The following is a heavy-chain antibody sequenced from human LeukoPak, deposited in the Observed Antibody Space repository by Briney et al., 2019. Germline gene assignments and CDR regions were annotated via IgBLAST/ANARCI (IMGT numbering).Heavy chain of an antibody. CDR1: GYTFTSYG. CDR2: INPNSGGT. Sequence: ASVKVSCKASGYTFTSYGISWVRQAPGQGLEWMGWINPNSGGTNYAQKFQGRVTMTRDTSISTAYMELSRLRSDDTAVYYCARYAPYYYDSSGSTIFDYWGQGTLVTVSS. J-gene: IGHJ4*02. CDR3: ARYAPYYYDSSGSTIFDY. V-gene: IGHV1-2*02. D-gene: IGHD3-22*01.